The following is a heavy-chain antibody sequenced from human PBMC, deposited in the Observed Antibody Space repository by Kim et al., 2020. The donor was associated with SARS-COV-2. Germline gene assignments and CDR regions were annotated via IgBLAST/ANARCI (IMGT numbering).Heavy chain of an antibody. CDR1: GFTVSSNY. D-gene: IGHD5-18*01. J-gene: IGHJ6*02. Sequence: GGSLRLSCAASGFTVSSNYMSWVRQAPGKGLEWVSVIYSGGSTYYADSVKGRFTISRDNSKNTLYLQMNSLRAEDTAVYYCAGDTAMVPYGMDVWGQGTTVTVSS. CDR3: AGDTAMVPYGMDV. CDR2: IYSGGST. V-gene: IGHV3-53*01.